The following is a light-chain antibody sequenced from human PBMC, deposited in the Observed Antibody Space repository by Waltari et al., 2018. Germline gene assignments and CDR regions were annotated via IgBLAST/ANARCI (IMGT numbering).Light chain of an antibody. CDR3: QTWGTGIRV. V-gene: IGLV4-69*01. J-gene: IGLJ3*02. CDR2: LNSDGTH. Sequence: QLVLTQSPSASASLGASVKLTCTLSSGHSNYAIAWHQQQPEKGPRYLMKLNSDGTHNKGDGIPARFSGSSSGAERYRPISSLQSEDEADYYCQTWGTGIRVFGGGTKLTVL. CDR1: SGHSNYA.